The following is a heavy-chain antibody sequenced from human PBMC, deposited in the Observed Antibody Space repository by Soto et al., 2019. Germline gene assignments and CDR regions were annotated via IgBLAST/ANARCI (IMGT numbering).Heavy chain of an antibody. Sequence: PSETLSLTCTVSGGSISSYYWSWIRQPPGKGLEWIGYIYYSGSTNYNPSLKSRVTISVDTSKNQFSLKLSSVTAADTAVYYCARGLPSDFRPTIRYYMDVWGKGTTVTVSS. CDR2: IYYSGST. CDR1: GGSISSYY. CDR3: ARGLPSDFRPTIRYYMDV. V-gene: IGHV4-59*01. J-gene: IGHJ6*03. D-gene: IGHD3-9*01.